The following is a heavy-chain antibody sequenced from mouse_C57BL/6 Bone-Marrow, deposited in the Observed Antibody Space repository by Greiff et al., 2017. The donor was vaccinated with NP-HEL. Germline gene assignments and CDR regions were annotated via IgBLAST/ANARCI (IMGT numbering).Heavy chain of an antibody. J-gene: IGHJ4*01. V-gene: IGHV5-9-1*02. D-gene: IGHD2-4*01. Sequence: EVKLVESGEGLVKPGGSLKLSCAASGFTFSSYDMSWVRQTPEKRLEWVAYISSGGDYIYYADTVKGRFTISRDNARNTLYLQMSSLKSEDTAMYYCTRVMITTIMDYWGQGTSVTVSS. CDR3: TRVMITTIMDY. CDR1: GFTFSSYD. CDR2: ISSGGDYI.